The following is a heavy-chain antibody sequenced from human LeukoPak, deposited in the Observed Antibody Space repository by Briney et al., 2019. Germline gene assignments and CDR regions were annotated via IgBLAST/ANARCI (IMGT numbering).Heavy chain of an antibody. CDR1: GYTFSSYS. V-gene: IGHV3-21*01. J-gene: IGHJ4*02. Sequence: GGSLRLSCAASGYTFSSYSMNWVRQAPGKGLEWVSPISSSSSYIYYADSVKGRFTISRDNAKNSLYLQMNSLRAEDTAVYYCARDMGTEYYYDSSGYYPNYFDYWGQGTPVTVSS. D-gene: IGHD3-22*01. CDR3: ARDMGTEYYYDSSGYYPNYFDY. CDR2: ISSSSSYI.